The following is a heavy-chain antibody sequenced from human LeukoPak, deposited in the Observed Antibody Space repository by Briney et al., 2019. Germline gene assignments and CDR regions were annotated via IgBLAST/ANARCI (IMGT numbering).Heavy chain of an antibody. Sequence: GGSLRLSCAASGFTFSSYAMSWVRQAPGKGLEWVSAISGSGGSTYYADSVKGRFTISRDNSKNTLYLQMNSLRVEDTAVYYCARGDSSSPDFDYWGQGTLVTVSS. CDR1: GFTFSSYA. J-gene: IGHJ4*02. CDR3: ARGDSSSPDFDY. CDR2: ISGSGGST. V-gene: IGHV3-23*01. D-gene: IGHD6-6*01.